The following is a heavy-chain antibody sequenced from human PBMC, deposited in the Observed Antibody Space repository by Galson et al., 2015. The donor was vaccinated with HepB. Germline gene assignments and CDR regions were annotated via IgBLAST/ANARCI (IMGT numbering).Heavy chain of an antibody. CDR3: AVGWDIVATPFYYYGMDV. CDR1: GGTFSSYA. J-gene: IGHJ6*02. CDR2: IIPIFGTA. V-gene: IGHV1-69*13. Sequence: SVKVSCKASGGTFSSYAISWVRQAPGQGLEWMGGIIPIFGTANYAQKFQGRVTITADESTSTAYMELSSLRSEDTAVYYCAVGWDIVATPFYYYGMDVWGQGTTVTVSS. D-gene: IGHD5-12*01.